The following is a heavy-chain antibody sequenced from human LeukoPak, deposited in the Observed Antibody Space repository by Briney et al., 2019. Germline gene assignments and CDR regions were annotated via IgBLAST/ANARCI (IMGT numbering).Heavy chain of an antibody. CDR1: GGSFSGYY. Sequence: PSETLSLTCAVYGGSFSGYYWSWIRQPPGKGLEWIGEINHSGSTNYNPSLKSRVTISVDTSKNQFSLKLSSVTAADTAVYYCARGPRSGHHDYWGQGVLVTVSS. CDR2: INHSGST. V-gene: IGHV4-34*01. D-gene: IGHD6-19*01. J-gene: IGHJ4*02. CDR3: ARGPRSGHHDY.